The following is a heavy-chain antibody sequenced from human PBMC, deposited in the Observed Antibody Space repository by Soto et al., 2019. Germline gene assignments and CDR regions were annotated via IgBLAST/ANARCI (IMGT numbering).Heavy chain of an antibody. CDR1: GYSFTSYW. D-gene: IGHD3-10*01. Sequence: GESLKISCKGSGYSFTSYWIGWVRQMPGKGLEWMGIIYPGDSDTRYSPSFQGQVTISADKSISTAYLQWSSLKASDTAMYYCARRLYSTTYGSVFDYWGQGTLVTVSS. CDR2: IYPGDSDT. J-gene: IGHJ4*02. V-gene: IGHV5-51*01. CDR3: ARRLYSTTYGSVFDY.